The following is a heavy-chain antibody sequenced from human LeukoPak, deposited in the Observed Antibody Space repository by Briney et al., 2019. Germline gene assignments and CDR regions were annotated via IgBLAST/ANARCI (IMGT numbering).Heavy chain of an antibody. CDR1: GGTFSSYA. Sequence: VASVKVSCKASGGTFSSYAISWVRQAPGQGLEWMGRIIPILGIANYAQKFQGRVTITADKSTSTAYMELSSLRSEDTAVYYCARGYTDYYYYGMDVWGQGTTVTVSS. J-gene: IGHJ6*02. V-gene: IGHV1-69*04. D-gene: IGHD1-26*01. CDR3: ARGYTDYYYYGMDV. CDR2: IIPILGIA.